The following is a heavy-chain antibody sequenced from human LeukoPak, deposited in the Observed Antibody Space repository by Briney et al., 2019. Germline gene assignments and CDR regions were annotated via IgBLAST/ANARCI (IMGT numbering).Heavy chain of an antibody. V-gene: IGHV3-30*03. Sequence: GGSLRLSCAASGFTFSSYGMHWVRQAPGKGLEWVAIISYDGANKYYADSVKGRFTISRDNSKNALYLQMNSLRSEDTAVYYCARPPPSSSSTSCYQHYWGQGTLVTVSS. CDR3: ARPPPSSSSTSCYQHY. CDR1: GFTFSSYG. CDR2: ISYDGANK. J-gene: IGHJ4*02. D-gene: IGHD2-2*01.